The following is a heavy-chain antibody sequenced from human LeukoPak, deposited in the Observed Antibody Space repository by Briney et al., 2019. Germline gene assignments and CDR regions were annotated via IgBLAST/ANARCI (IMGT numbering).Heavy chain of an antibody. Sequence: SETLSLTCTVFGGSISSYYWSWIRKPPGKGLEWIGYIYNSGITNKNPSLKSRVTISGDTSKNQFSLKLSSVTAADTAVYYCARHGDVRYFDWLKDGFDYWGQGTLVTVSS. D-gene: IGHD3-9*01. CDR1: GGSISSYY. V-gene: IGHV4-4*09. J-gene: IGHJ4*02. CDR3: ARHGDVRYFDWLKDGFDY. CDR2: IYNSGIT.